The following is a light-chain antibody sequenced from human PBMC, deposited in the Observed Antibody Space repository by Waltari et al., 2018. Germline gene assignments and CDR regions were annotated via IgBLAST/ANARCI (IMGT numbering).Light chain of an antibody. CDR2: DNN. CDR1: SSIIGKNS. J-gene: IGLJ2*01. V-gene: IGLV1-51*01. Sequence: VFTQPPSANAGPDMKVTIPCSRTSSIIGKNSVTWYQPLPGTAPKLLIYDNNKRPSGIPDRCSGSKSGTSATLGITGLQTGDEADYYCGTWDSSLSAVVFGGGTKLTVL. CDR3: GTWDSSLSAVV.